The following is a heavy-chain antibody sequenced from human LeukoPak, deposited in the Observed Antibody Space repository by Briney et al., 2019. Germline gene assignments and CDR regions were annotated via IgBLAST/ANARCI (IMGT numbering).Heavy chain of an antibody. Sequence: SETLSLTCTVSGGSISSSSYYWGWIRQPPGKGLDWIGSIYYSGSTYYNPSLKSRVTISVDTSQNQYSLKLSSVTTADKAVYYCTAGRSDYCDFWGQGTLVTVSS. CDR2: IYYSGST. V-gene: IGHV4-39*01. D-gene: IGHD6-25*01. CDR3: TAGRSDYCDF. CDR1: GGSISSSSYY. J-gene: IGHJ4*02.